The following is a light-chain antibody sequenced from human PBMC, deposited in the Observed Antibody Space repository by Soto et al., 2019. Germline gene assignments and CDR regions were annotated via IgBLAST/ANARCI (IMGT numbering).Light chain of an antibody. Sequence: QSALTQPPFASGSPGQSVTISCTGTSSDVGGYNYVSWYQQHPGKAPKLMIYEVTKRPSGVPDRFSGSKSGNTASLTVSGLQAEDGANYYCSSYAGSNNLGVFGGGTQLPVL. J-gene: IGLJ2*01. V-gene: IGLV2-8*01. CDR3: SSYAGSNNLGV. CDR2: EVT. CDR1: SSDVGGYNY.